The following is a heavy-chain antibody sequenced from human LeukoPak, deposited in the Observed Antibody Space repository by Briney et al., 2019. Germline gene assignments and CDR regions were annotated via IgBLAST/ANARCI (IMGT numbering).Heavy chain of an antibody. V-gene: IGHV3-30-3*01. D-gene: IGHD3-9*01. CDR1: GFTFSSYA. CDR2: ISYDGSNK. J-gene: IGHJ6*02. CDR3: ARDQGYFDWLLQIHYYYGMDV. Sequence: PGGSLRLSCAASGFTFSSYAMHWVRQAPGKGLEWVAVISYDGSNKYYADSVKGRFTISRDNSKNTLYLQMNSLRAEDTAVYYCARDQGYFDWLLQIHYYYGMDVWGQGTTVTVSS.